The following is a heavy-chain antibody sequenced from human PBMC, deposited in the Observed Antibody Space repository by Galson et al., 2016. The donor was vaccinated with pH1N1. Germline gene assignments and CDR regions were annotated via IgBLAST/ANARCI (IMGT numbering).Heavy chain of an antibody. J-gene: IGHJ4*02. Sequence: QSGAEVKKPGESLKISCRGSGYSFTSYWIAWVRQKPGKGLEWMGIVYPGDSDTRYSPSFRGLFTFSADKSIGTAYLQWSSLEASDTAIYYCARRGGGTTVVREVYFDLWGQGTLVTVSP. V-gene: IGHV5-51*03. CDR2: VYPGDSDT. CDR3: ARRGGGTTVVREVYFDL. D-gene: IGHD3-10*01. CDR1: GYSFTSYW.